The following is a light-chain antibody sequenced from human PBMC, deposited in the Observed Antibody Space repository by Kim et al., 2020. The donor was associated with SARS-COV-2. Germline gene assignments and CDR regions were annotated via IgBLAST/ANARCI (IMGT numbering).Light chain of an antibody. CDR2: STS. J-gene: IGKJ4*01. CDR3: QQRNSWPLT. V-gene: IGKV3-11*01. Sequence: SPGERATLSCRASQSVKSHNLAWFQQKPGQPPRLLIYSTSNRATGIPDRFSGSGSGTDFTLTISSLEPEDFAVYYCQQRNSWPLTFGGGTKVDIK. CDR1: QSVKSH.